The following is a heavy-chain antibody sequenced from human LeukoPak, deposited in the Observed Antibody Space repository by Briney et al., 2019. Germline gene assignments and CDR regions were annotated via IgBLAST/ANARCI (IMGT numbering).Heavy chain of an antibody. CDR1: GFAFSSYA. V-gene: IGHV3-23*01. D-gene: IGHD3-3*01. CDR2: ISGSGGST. Sequence: GGSLRLSCAASGFAFSSYAMSWVRQAPGKGLEWVSAISGSGGSTYYADSVKGRFTISRDNSKNTLYLQMNSLRAEDTAVYYCAKAPRFLEWSPLGYWGQGTLVTVSS. CDR3: AKAPRFLEWSPLGY. J-gene: IGHJ4*02.